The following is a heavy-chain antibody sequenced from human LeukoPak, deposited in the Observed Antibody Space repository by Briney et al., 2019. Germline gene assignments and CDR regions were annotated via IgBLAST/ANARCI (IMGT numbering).Heavy chain of an antibody. J-gene: IGHJ4*02. V-gene: IGHV3-48*01. D-gene: IGHD1-26*01. CDR3: AKDNSGSYHLDY. CDR1: GFAFSTFS. CDR2: ISSSSRTI. Sequence: PGGSLRLSCAASGFAFSTFSINWVRQAPGKLLESVSYISSSSRTIYYVDSVKGRVTISRDNAKNSLYLRMNSLRAEDTAVYYCAKDNSGSYHLDYWGQGTLVTVSS.